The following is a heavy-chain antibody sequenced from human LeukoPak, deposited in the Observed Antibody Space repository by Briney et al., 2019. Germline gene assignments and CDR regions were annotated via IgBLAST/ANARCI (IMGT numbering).Heavy chain of an antibody. V-gene: IGHV3-23*01. Sequence: PGGSLRLSCAASGFTFSSYAMSWVRQAPGKGLEWVSGISGSGGSTYYADSVKGRFTISRDNSKNALYLQMNSLRAEDTAVYYCAKPAPYDYDDFLNWFDPWGQGTLVTVSS. J-gene: IGHJ5*02. D-gene: IGHD4-17*01. CDR3: AKPAPYDYDDFLNWFDP. CDR1: GFTFSSYA. CDR2: ISGSGGST.